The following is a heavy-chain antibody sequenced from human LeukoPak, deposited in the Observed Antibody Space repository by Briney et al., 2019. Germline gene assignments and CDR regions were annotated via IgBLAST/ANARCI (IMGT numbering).Heavy chain of an antibody. D-gene: IGHD3-22*01. V-gene: IGHV3-21*01. CDR2: ISSSSSYI. J-gene: IGHJ4*02. CDR1: GFTFSSYS. Sequence: GGSLRLSCAASGFTFSSYSMNRVRQAPGKGLEWISSISSSSSYIYYADSVKGRFTISRDNAKNSLYLQMNSLRAEDTAVYYCARDWYTYYYDSSGYYPYPDYWGQGTLVTVSS. CDR3: ARDWYTYYYDSSGYYPYPDY.